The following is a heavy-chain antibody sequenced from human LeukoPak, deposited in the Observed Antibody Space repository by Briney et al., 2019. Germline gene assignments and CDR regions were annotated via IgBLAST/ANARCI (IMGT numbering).Heavy chain of an antibody. Sequence: GGSLRLSCAVSGITLSNYGMSWVRQAPGKELEWVAGISDSGGSTSYADSVKGRFTISRDNPKNTLYLQMNSLRAEDTAVYFCAKRGAVIRVILVGFHKAAYYFDSWGQGALVTVSS. CDR3: AKRGAVIRVILVGFHKAAYYFDS. D-gene: IGHD3-22*01. J-gene: IGHJ4*02. CDR2: ISDSGGST. CDR1: GITLSNYG. V-gene: IGHV3-23*01.